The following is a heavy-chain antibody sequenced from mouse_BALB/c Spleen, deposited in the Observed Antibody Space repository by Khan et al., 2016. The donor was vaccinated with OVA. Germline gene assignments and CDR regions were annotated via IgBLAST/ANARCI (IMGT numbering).Heavy chain of an antibody. Sequence: QVQLQQSGPGLVAPSQSLSITCTVSGLSLNSHGVHWVRQPPGKGLEWLGVIWAGGSTNYNSALMSRLSISKDSSKSQVFLKMNSLQTDDTAMYYSARNRGPDYFKYWGQGTTLTVSS. CDR2: IWAGGST. V-gene: IGHV2-9*02. CDR1: GLSLNSHG. D-gene: IGHD3-3*01. J-gene: IGHJ2*01. CDR3: ARNRGPDYFKY.